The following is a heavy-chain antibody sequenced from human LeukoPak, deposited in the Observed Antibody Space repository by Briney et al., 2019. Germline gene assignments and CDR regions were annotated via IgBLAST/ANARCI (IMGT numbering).Heavy chain of an antibody. V-gene: IGHV3-30-3*01. J-gene: IGHJ4*02. CDR1: GFTFSSYA. Sequence: GGSLRLSCAASGFTFSSYAMHWVRQAPGKGLEWVAVISYDGNDIYYADSVKGRFTISRDNSKNTLYLHMNSLRAEDTAVYYCARDKELYADYYFDYWGQGTLFTVSS. CDR2: ISYDGNDI. D-gene: IGHD4-17*01. CDR3: ARDKELYADYYFDY.